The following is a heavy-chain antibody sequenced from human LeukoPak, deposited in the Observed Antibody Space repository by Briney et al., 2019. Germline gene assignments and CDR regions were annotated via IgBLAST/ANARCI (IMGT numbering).Heavy chain of an antibody. CDR1: GYTFTDYY. CDR2: INPHSGGT. CDR3: ARGPQWELDPEYFQH. D-gene: IGHD1-26*01. Sequence: ASVKVSCKASGYTFTDYYIHWVRQAPGQGLEWMGWINPHSGGTKYAQKFQDRVTMTRDTSISTAYMELSRVRSDATAVYYCARGPQWELDPEYFQHWGQGTLVTVSS. V-gene: IGHV1-2*02. J-gene: IGHJ1*01.